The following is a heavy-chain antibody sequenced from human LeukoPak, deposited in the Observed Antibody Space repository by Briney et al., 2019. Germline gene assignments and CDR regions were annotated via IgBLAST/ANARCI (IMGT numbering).Heavy chain of an antibody. D-gene: IGHD2/OR15-2a*01. V-gene: IGHV3-48*04. J-gene: IGHJ4*02. CDR2: ISDSSSII. CDR1: GFTFSSYW. Sequence: PGGSLRLSCAASGFTFSSYWMSWVRQAPGQGLEWVSYISDSSSIIYYADSVKGRFTISRDNARNSLYLQMDNLRAEDTGVYYCARDFYDGFALDYWGQGTLVTVSS. CDR3: ARDFYDGFALDY.